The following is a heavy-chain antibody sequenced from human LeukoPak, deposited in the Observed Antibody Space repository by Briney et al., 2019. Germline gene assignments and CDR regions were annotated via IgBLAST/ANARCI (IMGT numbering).Heavy chain of an antibody. V-gene: IGHV4-59*01. J-gene: IGHJ4*02. D-gene: IGHD5-24*01. CDR3: ARDSPIGGRNGYRIFDY. CDR1: GGSISSYY. Sequence: PSETLSLTCTVSGGSISSYYWSWIRQPPGKGLEWIGSIYYSGSTNYNPSLKSRVTISVDTSKNQFSLKLSSVTAADTAVYFYARDSPIGGRNGYRIFDYWGQGTLVTVSS. CDR2: IYYSGST.